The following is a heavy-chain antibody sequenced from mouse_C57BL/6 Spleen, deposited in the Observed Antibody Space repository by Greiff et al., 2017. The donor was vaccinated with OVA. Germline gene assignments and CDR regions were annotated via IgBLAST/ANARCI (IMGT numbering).Heavy chain of an antibody. J-gene: IGHJ1*03. V-gene: IGHV6-6*01. CDR1: GFTFSDAW. CDR3: TRGSRDWYFDV. D-gene: IGHD1-1*01. CDR2: IRNKANNHAT. Sequence: EVMLVESGGGLVQPGGSMKLSCAASGFTFSDAWMDWVRQSPEKGLEWVAEIRNKANNHATYYAESVKGRFTISRDDSKSSVYLQMNSLRAEDTGIYYCTRGSRDWYFDVWGTGTTVTVSS.